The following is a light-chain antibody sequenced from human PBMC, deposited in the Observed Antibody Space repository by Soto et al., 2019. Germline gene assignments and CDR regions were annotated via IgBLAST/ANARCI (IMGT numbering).Light chain of an antibody. CDR1: QTISSW. CDR3: QHYNSYSEA. V-gene: IGKV1-5*03. CDR2: KAS. J-gene: IGKJ1*01. Sequence: IHMSISPSTLSGSVLYRVTITFLASQTISSWLAWYQQKPGKAPKLLIYKASTLKSGVPSRFSGSGSGTEFTLTICSLQPDDFVTYYCQHYNSYSEAFGQGTKVDIK.